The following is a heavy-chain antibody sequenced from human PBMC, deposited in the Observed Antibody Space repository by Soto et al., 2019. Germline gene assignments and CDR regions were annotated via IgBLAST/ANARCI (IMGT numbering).Heavy chain of an antibody. J-gene: IGHJ3*02. D-gene: IGHD3-22*01. CDR1: GGSISSGGYY. Sequence: SETLSLTCTVSGGSISSGGYYWSWIRQHPGKGLEWIGYIYYSGSTYYNPSLKSRVTISVDTSKNQFSLKLSSVTAADTAVYYCARGSSGDAFDIWGQGTMVTVSS. CDR2: IYYSGST. V-gene: IGHV4-31*03. CDR3: ARGSSGDAFDI.